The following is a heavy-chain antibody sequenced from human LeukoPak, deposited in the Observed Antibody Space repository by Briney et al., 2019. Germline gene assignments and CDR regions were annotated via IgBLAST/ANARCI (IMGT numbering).Heavy chain of an antibody. CDR3: ARLRGYYSYYMDV. J-gene: IGHJ6*03. CDR2: IYYSGST. V-gene: IGHV4-59*01. D-gene: IGHD4-17*01. Sequence: PSETLSLTCTVSGGSISSYYWSWIRQPPGKGLEWIGYIYYSGSTNYNPSLKSRVTISVDTSKNQFSLKLSSVTAADTAVYYCARLRGYYSYYMDVWGKGTTVTVSS. CDR1: GGSISSYY.